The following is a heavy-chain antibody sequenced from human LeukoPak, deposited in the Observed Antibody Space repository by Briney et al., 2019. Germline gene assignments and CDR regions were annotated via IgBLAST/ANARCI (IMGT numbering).Heavy chain of an antibody. D-gene: IGHD3-10*01. Sequence: PSETLSLTCTVSGGSISGYYWSWLRQPPGKGLECIGYRYYSGSSNYNPSLKSRVTISVDTSKNQFSLKMSSVTSADTAVYYCATASGSGSNWYFDVWGRGTLVTVSS. CDR3: ATASGSGSNWYFDV. CDR2: RYYSGSS. J-gene: IGHJ2*01. CDR1: GGSISGYY. V-gene: IGHV4-59*01.